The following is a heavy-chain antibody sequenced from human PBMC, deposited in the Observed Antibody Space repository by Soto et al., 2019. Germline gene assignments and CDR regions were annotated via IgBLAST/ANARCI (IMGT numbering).Heavy chain of an antibody. J-gene: IGHJ4*02. D-gene: IGHD4-4*01. CDR1: GGSISSGGYY. Sequence: SETLSLTCTVSGGSISSGGYYWSWIRQHPGKGLEWIGYIYYSGSTYYNPSLKSRVTISVDTSKNQFSLKLSSVTAADTAVYYCAREAVTSIFAYWGQGTLVTVSS. V-gene: IGHV4-31*03. CDR3: AREAVTSIFAY. CDR2: IYYSGST.